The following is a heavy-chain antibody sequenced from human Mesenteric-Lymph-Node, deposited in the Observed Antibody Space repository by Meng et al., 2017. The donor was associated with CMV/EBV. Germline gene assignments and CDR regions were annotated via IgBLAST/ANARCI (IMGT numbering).Heavy chain of an antibody. D-gene: IGHD5-12*01. CDR2: IYWNDDK. CDR3: AHLPKDSGYPFKPRISFDS. V-gene: IGHV2-5*01. J-gene: IGHJ4*02. Sequence: SGPTLVKPTQTLTLTCTFSGFSLSTSGVGVGWIRRPPGKALEWLALIYWNDDKRYSPSLKSRLTITKDTSKNQVVLTLTNMNPVDTATYYCAHLPKDSGYPFKPRISFDSWGQGTLVTVSS. CDR1: GFSLSTSGVG.